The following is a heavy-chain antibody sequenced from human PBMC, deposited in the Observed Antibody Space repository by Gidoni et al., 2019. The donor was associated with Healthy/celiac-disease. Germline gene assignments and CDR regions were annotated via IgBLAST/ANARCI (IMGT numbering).Heavy chain of an antibody. Sequence: QVQLQASGPGLVKPSGTMSLTCAVAGGSISSSNWWSWVRPPPGKGLEWIGESYHSGSTNYNPSLKSRVTISVDKSKNQFSLKLSSVTAADTAVYYCARGSSSWYWFDPWGQGTLVTVSS. J-gene: IGHJ5*02. V-gene: IGHV4-4*02. CDR1: GGSISSSNW. CDR2: SYHSGST. D-gene: IGHD6-13*01. CDR3: ARGSSSWYWFDP.